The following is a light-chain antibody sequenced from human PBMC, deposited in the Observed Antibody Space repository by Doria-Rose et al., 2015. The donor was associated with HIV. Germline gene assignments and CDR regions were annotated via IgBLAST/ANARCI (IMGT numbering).Light chain of an antibody. CDR2: DGS. CDR1: QSFSSTY. Sequence: TQSPGTPSLSLGERATLSCRASQSFSSTYLAWYQQKPGQAPSLLIYDGSTRATGIPDRFSASGSGTDFTLTINRLEPEDFALYYCHQYGTSWTFGQGTKVEI. J-gene: IGKJ1*01. V-gene: IGKV3-20*01. CDR3: HQYGTSWT.